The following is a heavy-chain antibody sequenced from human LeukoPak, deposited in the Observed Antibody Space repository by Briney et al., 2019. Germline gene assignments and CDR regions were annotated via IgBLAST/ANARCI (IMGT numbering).Heavy chain of an antibody. CDR3: ARGLGANPIDY. CDR1: GGSISSYY. CDR2: IYYSGST. Sequence: SETLSLTCTVSGGSISSYYWSWIRQPPGKGLEWIGYIYYSGSTNYNPSLKSRVTISVDTSKNQFSLKLSSVTAADTAVYYCARGLGANPIDYWGQGTLVTVSS. J-gene: IGHJ4*02. D-gene: IGHD1-26*01. V-gene: IGHV4-59*01.